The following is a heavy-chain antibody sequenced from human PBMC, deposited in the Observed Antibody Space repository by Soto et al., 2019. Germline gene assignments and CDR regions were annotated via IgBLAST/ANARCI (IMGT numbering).Heavy chain of an antibody. CDR3: ARDRLVLMVYDAFDI. J-gene: IGHJ3*02. V-gene: IGHV1-18*01. D-gene: IGHD2-8*01. CDR2: ISAYNGNT. CDR1: GYTFTSYG. Sequence: ASVTVSCKASGYTFTSYGIIWVRQAPGQGLEWMGWISAYNGNTNYAQKLQGRVTMTTDTSTSTAYMELRSLRSDDTAVYYCARDRLVLMVYDAFDIWGQGTMVTVSS.